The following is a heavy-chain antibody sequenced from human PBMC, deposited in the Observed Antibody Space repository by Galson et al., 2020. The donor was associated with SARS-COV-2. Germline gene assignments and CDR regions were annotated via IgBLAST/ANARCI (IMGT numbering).Heavy chain of an antibody. D-gene: IGHD4-17*01. CDR2: INTHTGNP. CDR1: GFTFTTYA. V-gene: IGHV7-4-1*02. Sequence: ASVKVSCKASGFTFTTYAMNWVRQAPGQGLEWMGWINTHTGNPAYAQGFTGRFVFSLDTSVSTAYLQISSLKAEDTAMYYCARVRYYYGMDVWGQGTTVTVSS. CDR3: ARVRYYYGMDV. J-gene: IGHJ6*02.